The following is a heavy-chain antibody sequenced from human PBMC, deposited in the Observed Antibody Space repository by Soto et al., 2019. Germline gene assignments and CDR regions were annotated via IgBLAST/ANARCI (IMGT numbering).Heavy chain of an antibody. V-gene: IGHV3-9*01. J-gene: IGHJ5*02. CDR2: ISWNSGSI. Sequence: EVQLVESGGGLVQPGRSLRLSCAASGFTFDDYAMHWVRQAPGKGLEWVSGISWNSGSIGYADSVKGRFTISRDNXXNALYLQMNSLRAEDTALYYCAKGGIVVAEGWFDPWGQGTLVTVSS. CDR1: GFTFDDYA. CDR3: AKGGIVVAEGWFDP. D-gene: IGHD2-15*01.